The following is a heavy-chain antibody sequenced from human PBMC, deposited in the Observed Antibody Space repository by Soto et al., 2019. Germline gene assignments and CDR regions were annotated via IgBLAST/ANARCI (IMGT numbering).Heavy chain of an antibody. Sequence: QVQLVESGGGVVQPGRSLRLSCAASGFTFSSYGMHWVRQAPGKGLEWVAVISYDGSNKYYADSVKGRFTISRDNSKHTLYLQMNSLTAEDTAVYYCAKDSDRLGTLDYWGQGTLVTVSS. V-gene: IGHV3-30*18. CDR3: AKDSDRLGTLDY. J-gene: IGHJ4*02. D-gene: IGHD1-1*01. CDR1: GFTFSSYG. CDR2: ISYDGSNK.